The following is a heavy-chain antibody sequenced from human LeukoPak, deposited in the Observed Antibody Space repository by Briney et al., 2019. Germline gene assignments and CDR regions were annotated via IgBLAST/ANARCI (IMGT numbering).Heavy chain of an antibody. V-gene: IGHV3-23*01. D-gene: IGHD2-15*01. CDR1: GFTFSNYA. J-gene: IGHJ4*02. Sequence: RGSLRLSCAASGFTFSNYAMTWVRQAPGKGLEWVSSICGGGDNTYYAASVKRLFTISGDNSKSTLYLQMNSLADEDAAVYSCTNCATSGGWCYFDYWGQGTLLTVSS. CDR3: TNCATSGGWCYFDY. CDR2: ICGGGDNT.